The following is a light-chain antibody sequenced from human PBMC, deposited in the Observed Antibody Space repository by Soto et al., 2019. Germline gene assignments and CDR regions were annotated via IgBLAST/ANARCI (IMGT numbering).Light chain of an antibody. CDR2: DVS. J-gene: IGLJ1*01. V-gene: IGLV2-14*01. CDR3: SSYTSSTTLYV. Sequence: QSALTQPASVSGSPGQSITISCTGTSSDVENYKYVSWYQQRPGKAPKLMIYDVSHRPSGVSNRFSGSKSGNTASLTISGLQAEDEADYYCSSYTSSTTLYVFGTGTKLTVL. CDR1: SSDVENYKY.